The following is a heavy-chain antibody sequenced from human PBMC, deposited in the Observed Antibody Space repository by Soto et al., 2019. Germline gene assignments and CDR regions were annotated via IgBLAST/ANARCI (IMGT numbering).Heavy chain of an antibody. J-gene: IGHJ4*02. Sequence: QVQLVESGGGVVQPGRSLRLSCAASGFTFSSYGMHWVRQAPGKGLEWVAVISYDGSNKYYADSVKGRFTISRDNSKNTLYLQMNSLRAEDTAVYYCATGPGADYRYFDSWGQGTLVTVSS. CDR2: ISYDGSNK. D-gene: IGHD4-4*01. CDR1: GFTFSSYG. V-gene: IGHV3-30*03. CDR3: ATGPGADYRYFDS.